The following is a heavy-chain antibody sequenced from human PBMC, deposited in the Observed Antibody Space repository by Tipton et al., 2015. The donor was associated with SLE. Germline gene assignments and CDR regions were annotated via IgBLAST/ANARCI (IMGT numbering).Heavy chain of an antibody. Sequence: TLSLTCIVSGDSISTYKWWSWVRQPPGKGLEWIGEINHSGSTNYNPSLKSRVTISVDTSKNQFSLKLSSVTAADTAVYYCARGLNYYDSSGYYPFYYMDVWGKGTTVTVSS. CDR1: GDSISTYKW. J-gene: IGHJ6*03. V-gene: IGHV4-4*02. D-gene: IGHD3-22*01. CDR3: ARGLNYYDSSGYYPFYYMDV. CDR2: INHSGST.